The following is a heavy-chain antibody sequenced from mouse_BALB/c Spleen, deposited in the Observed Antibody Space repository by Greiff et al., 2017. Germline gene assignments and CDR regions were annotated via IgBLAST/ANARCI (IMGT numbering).Heavy chain of an antibody. D-gene: IGHD2-4*01. Sequence: SGPELVKPGASVKISCKASGYTFTDYNMHWVKQSHGKSLEWIGYIYPYNGGTGYNQKFKSKATLTVDNSSSTAYMELRSLTSEDSAVYYCAREGIYYDYDHYAMDYWGQGTSVTVSS. CDR3: AREGIYYDYDHYAMDY. CDR2: IYPYNGGT. J-gene: IGHJ4*01. V-gene: IGHV1S29*02. CDR1: GYTFTDYN.